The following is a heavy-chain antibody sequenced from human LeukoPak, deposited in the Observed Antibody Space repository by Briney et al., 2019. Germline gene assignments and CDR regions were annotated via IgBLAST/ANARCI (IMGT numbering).Heavy chain of an antibody. CDR1: GGPISGYY. J-gene: IGHJ4*02. V-gene: IGHV4-59*01. CDR3: ARESSGWYLDY. CDR2: IYYSGST. Sequence: SETLSLTCTVSGGPISGYYWTWIRQPPGKGLEWIGYIYYSGSTNYNPSLKSRVTISVDTSTNQFSLKLSSVTAADTAVYYCARESSGWYLDYWGQGTLVTVSS. D-gene: IGHD6-19*01.